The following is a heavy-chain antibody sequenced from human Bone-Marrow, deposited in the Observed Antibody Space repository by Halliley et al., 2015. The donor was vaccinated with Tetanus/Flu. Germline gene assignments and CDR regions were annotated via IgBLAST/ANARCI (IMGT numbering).Heavy chain of an antibody. CDR3: AKSTGNALFEY. V-gene: IGHV3-30*18. J-gene: IGHJ4*02. CDR2: ISYDGNDK. CDR1: GFTFSSYG. Sequence: SLRLSCVGSGFTFSSYGFHWVRQAPGKGLEWVAVISYDGNDKYYGDSVKGRFTISRDNSKNTLYLQMNSLRAEDTAVYYCAKSTGNALFEYWGQGNLVTVSS. D-gene: IGHD3-10*01.